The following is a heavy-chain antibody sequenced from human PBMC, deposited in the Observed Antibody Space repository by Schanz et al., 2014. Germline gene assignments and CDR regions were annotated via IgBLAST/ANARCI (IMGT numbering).Heavy chain of an antibody. CDR1: GFNFSDYA. CDR3: ANSQGSSFDS. CDR2: FNDGGVNK. V-gene: IGHV3-23*01. Sequence: EVHLLESGGGLVPPGGSLRLSCAASGFNFSDYAMSWVRQAPGKGLEWVSSFNDGGVNKYYADSVKGRFTISSDNSKSTLYLQMSSLRAEDTAVYYCANSQGSSFDSWGQGTLVTVSS. J-gene: IGHJ4*02. D-gene: IGHD6-13*01.